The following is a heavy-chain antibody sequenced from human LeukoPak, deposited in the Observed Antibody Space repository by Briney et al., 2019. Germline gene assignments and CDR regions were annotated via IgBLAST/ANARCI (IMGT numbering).Heavy chain of an antibody. CDR3: AKAYSSGCLDY. CDR1: GFTFSSYA. J-gene: IGHJ4*02. CDR2: ISGSGGST. D-gene: IGHD6-19*01. Sequence: PGGSLRLCCAASGFTFSSYAMNWVRQAPGKGLEWVSAISGSGGSTYYADSVKGRFTISRDNSKNTLCLQMNSLGAEDTAVYYCAKAYSSGCLDYWGQGTLVTVSS. V-gene: IGHV3-23*01.